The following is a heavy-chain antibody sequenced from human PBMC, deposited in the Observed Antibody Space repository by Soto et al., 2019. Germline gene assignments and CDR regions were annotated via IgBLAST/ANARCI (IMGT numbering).Heavy chain of an antibody. J-gene: IGHJ5*02. CDR1: GGSFSGYY. Sequence: SETLSLTCAVYGGSFSGYYWSWIRQPPGKGLEWIGEINHSGSTNYNPSLKSRVTISVDTSKNQFSLKLSSVTAADTAVYYCARRYLPRIAARPNWFDPWGQGTLVTVSS. CDR2: INHSGST. CDR3: ARRYLPRIAARPNWFDP. D-gene: IGHD6-6*01. V-gene: IGHV4-34*01.